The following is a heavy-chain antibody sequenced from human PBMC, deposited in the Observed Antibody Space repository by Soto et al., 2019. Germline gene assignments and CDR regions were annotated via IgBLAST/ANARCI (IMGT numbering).Heavy chain of an antibody. CDR3: ARDPNLGYCSSTSCYYYYGMDV. D-gene: IGHD2-2*01. CDR2: ISSSSSTI. CDR1: GFTFSSYS. V-gene: IGHV3-48*02. J-gene: IGHJ6*02. Sequence: EVQLVESGGGLVQPGGSLRLSCAASGFTFSSYSMNWVRQAPGKGLEWVSYISSSSSTIYYADYVKGRFTISRDNAKNSLYLQMNSLRDEDTAVYYCARDPNLGYCSSTSCYYYYGMDVWGQGTTVTVSS.